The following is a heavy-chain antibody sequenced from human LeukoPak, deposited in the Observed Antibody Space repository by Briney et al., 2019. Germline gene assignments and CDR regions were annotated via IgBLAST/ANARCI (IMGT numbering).Heavy chain of an antibody. CDR3: ARQKAAAGTGAAPV. CDR1: GGSISSSSYY. CDR2: IYYSGSN. V-gene: IGHV4-39*01. D-gene: IGHD6-13*01. Sequence: SETLSLTCTVSGGSISSSSYYWGWIRQPPGKGLEWIGSIYYSGSNYYTPSLKSRITISVDTSKNQFSLKLSSVTAADTAVYYCARQKAAAGTGAAPVWGQGTTVTVSS. J-gene: IGHJ6*02.